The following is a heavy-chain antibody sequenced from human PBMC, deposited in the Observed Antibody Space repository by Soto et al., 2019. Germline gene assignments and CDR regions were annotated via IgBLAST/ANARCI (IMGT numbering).Heavy chain of an antibody. CDR1: GYTFTSSG. J-gene: IGHJ4*02. Sequence: QVQLVQSGAEVKKPGASVKVSCTASGYTFTSSGISWVRQAPGQGLEWMGRISAYNGNTNYAQKLQGRVTMTADTSTSTAYMEMRSLRSDDTAVYYGARESSRSCHDYWGQGTLVTGSS. CDR2: ISAYNGNT. V-gene: IGHV1-18*01. D-gene: IGHD6-13*01. CDR3: ARESSRSCHDY.